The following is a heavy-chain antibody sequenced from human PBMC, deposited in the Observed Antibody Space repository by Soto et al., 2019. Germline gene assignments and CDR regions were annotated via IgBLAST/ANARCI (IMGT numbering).Heavy chain of an antibody. CDR2: ISAYNDNR. Sequence: SVKVSCKASGYTFRIYGIAWVRQVPVQGLEWMGWISAYNDNRDYEQNFQGRVTMTTDTSTSTAYLSLSNLRSDDTAVYFCARRGASVFDFWGQGTLVTVSS. V-gene: IGHV1-18*01. J-gene: IGHJ4*02. CDR1: GYTFRIYG. CDR3: ARRGASVFDF. D-gene: IGHD2-2*01.